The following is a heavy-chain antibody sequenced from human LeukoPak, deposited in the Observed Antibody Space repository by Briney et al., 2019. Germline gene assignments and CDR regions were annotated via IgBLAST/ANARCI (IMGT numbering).Heavy chain of an antibody. CDR3: ARDPLDPMTTVTTGENAFDI. CDR2: IYTSGST. V-gene: IGHV4-61*02. CDR1: GGSISSGSYY. D-gene: IGHD4-17*01. Sequence: SETLSLTCTVSGGSISSGSYYWNWIRQPAGKGLEWIGRIYTSGSTNYNPSLKSRVTISVDTSKNQFSLKLSSVTAADTAVYYCARDPLDPMTTVTTGENAFDIWGQGTMVTVSS. J-gene: IGHJ3*02.